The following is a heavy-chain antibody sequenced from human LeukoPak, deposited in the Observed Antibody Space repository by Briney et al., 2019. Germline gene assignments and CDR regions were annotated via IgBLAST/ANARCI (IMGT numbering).Heavy chain of an antibody. V-gene: IGHV3-23*01. CDR2: ISGSGGST. J-gene: IGHJ4*02. CDR1: RFTFSNYA. CDR3: SRYVSALDY. D-gene: IGHD2-15*01. Sequence: GGSLRLSCAASRFTFSNYAMNWVRQAPGKGLEWVSAISGSGGSTYYADSVKGRFTISRDNSKNTLYLQMNSLRAEDTAVYYCSRYVSALDYWGQGTLVTVSS.